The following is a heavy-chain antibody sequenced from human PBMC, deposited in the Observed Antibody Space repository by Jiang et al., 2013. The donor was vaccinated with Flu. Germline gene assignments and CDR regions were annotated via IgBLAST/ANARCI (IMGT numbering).Heavy chain of an antibody. J-gene: IGHJ5*02. D-gene: IGHD3-10*01. CDR2: IVPMLGVT. V-gene: IGHV1-69*04. CDR3: AKDWRIRGVIVPGP. CDR1: GDPFSTFA. Sequence: GAEVKKPGSSVKVSCKTSGDPFSTFAINWVRQAPGQGLEWMGRIVPMLGVTNYAQKFQDRITITADKSTITAYVELTSLRSDDTAVYYCAKDWRIRGVIVPGPWGQGTLVTVSS.